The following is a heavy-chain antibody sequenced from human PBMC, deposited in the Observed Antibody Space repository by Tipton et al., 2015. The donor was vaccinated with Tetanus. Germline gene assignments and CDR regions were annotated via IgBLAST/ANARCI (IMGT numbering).Heavy chain of an antibody. D-gene: IGHD3-3*02. V-gene: IGHV4-59*02. CDR3: ARVQLSSSFLKYNWLDP. Sequence: LRLSCTVSGGSVSSYYWTWFRQPPGKRLEWIGFVSSSGNSNYNPSLKSRLTMSVDTSNNLFSLKLTSVTAADTAVYYCARVQLSSSFLKYNWLDPWGQGTLVTVAS. CDR2: VSSSGNS. CDR1: GGSVSSYY. J-gene: IGHJ5*02.